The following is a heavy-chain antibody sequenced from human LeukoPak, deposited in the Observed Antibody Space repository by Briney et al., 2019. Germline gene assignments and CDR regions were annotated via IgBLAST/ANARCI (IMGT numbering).Heavy chain of an antibody. Sequence: PSETLSLTCAVYVGSFSGYYWTWIRQPPGKGLGWIGEIDHSGSTNYNPSLKSRVTMSVDTSKNQFSLKLTSMTAADTAVYYCAEVGRDNWFDPRGQGTQVTVSS. D-gene: IGHD1-26*01. J-gene: IGHJ5*02. V-gene: IGHV4-34*01. CDR2: IDHSGST. CDR1: VGSFSGYY. CDR3: AEVGRDNWFDP.